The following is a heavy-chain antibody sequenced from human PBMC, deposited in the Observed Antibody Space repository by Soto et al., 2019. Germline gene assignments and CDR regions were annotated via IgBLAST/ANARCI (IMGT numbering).Heavy chain of an antibody. V-gene: IGHV3-64D*06. J-gene: IGHJ4*02. CDR3: VKDRWIDY. CDR2: ISSDGRPT. Sequence: SGGSLRLSCSASGFTFSDYAMHWVRQAPGKGLEYVSSISSDGRPTYYADSVKGRFAISRDNSRNTLYLQMSSLRVEDTAVYYCVKDRWIDYWGQGILVTVSS. D-gene: IGHD2-15*01. CDR1: GFTFSDYA.